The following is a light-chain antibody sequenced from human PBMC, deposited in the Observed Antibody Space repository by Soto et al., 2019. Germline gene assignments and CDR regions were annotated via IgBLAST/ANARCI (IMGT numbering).Light chain of an antibody. CDR2: EVI. Sequence: QSVLAQVASVSGSPGQSITISCTGASSDVGTFNLVSWYQQHPGKAPRLMNEVIKRPSGVSNRFSGSKSGNTASLTISGLQAEDEADYYCCSYAGSSVYVFGTGTKVPV. CDR3: CSYAGSSVYV. CDR1: SSDVGTFNL. V-gene: IGLV2-23*02. J-gene: IGLJ1*01.